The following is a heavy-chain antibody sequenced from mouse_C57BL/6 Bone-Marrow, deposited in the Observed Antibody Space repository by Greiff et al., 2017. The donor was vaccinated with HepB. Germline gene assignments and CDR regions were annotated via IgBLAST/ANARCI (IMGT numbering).Heavy chain of an antibody. CDR2: ISSGGDYI. CDR3: TRESSGYLFDY. D-gene: IGHD3-2*02. V-gene: IGHV5-9-1*02. J-gene: IGHJ2*01. Sequence: DVKLQESGEGLVKPGGSLKLSCAASGFTFSSYAMSWVRQTPEKRLEWVAYISSGGDYIYYADTVKGRFTISRDNARNTLYLQMSSLKSEDTAMYYCTRESSGYLFDYWGQGTTLTVSS. CDR1: GFTFSSYA.